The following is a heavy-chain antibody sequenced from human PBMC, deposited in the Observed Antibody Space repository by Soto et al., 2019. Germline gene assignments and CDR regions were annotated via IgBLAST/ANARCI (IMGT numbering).Heavy chain of an antibody. CDR2: IIPIFGTA. V-gene: IGHV1-69*13. J-gene: IGHJ4*02. CDR1: GGTFSSYA. Sequence: EASVKVSCKASGGTFSSYAISWVRQAPGQGLEWMGGIIPIFGTANYAQKFQGRVTITADESTSTAYMELSSLRSEDTAVYYCAREGGYYYDSSGYYRPHFDYWGQGTLVTVSS. CDR3: AREGGYYYDSSGYYRPHFDY. D-gene: IGHD3-22*01.